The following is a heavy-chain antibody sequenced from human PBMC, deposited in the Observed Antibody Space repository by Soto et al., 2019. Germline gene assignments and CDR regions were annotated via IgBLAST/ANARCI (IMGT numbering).Heavy chain of an antibody. D-gene: IGHD1-1*01. CDR3: AAALRYNWNGDAFDI. CDR1: GFTFTSSA. J-gene: IGHJ3*02. CDR2: IVVGSGNT. Sequence: SVKVSCKASGFTFTSSAMQWVRQARGQRLEWIGWIVVGSGNTNYAQKFQERVTITRDMSTSTAYMELSSLRSEDTAVYYCAAALRYNWNGDAFDIWGQGTTVTVSS. V-gene: IGHV1-58*02.